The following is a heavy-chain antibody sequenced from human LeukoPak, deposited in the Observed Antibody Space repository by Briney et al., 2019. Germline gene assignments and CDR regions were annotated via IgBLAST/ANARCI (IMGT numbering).Heavy chain of an antibody. V-gene: IGHV1-69*04. Sequence: SVKVSCKASGGTFSSYAISWVRQAPGQGLEWMGRIIPIFGIANYAQKFQGRVTITADKSTSTAYMELSSLRSEDTAVYYCAAQNSSPSYYYYGMDVWGQGTTVTVSS. J-gene: IGHJ6*02. CDR3: AAQNSSPSYYYYGMDV. D-gene: IGHD6-6*01. CDR2: IIPIFGIA. CDR1: GGTFSSYA.